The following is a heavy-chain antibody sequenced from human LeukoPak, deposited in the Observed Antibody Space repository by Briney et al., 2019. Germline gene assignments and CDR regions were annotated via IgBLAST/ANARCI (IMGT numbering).Heavy chain of an antibody. D-gene: IGHD5-12*01. CDR1: GGTFSSYA. CDR2: IIPIFGTA. Sequence: ASVKVSCKASGGTFSSYAISWVRQAPGQGLEWMGGIIPIFGTANYAQKFQGRVTITADKSTSTAYMELSSLRSEDTAVYYCARGVVATIPYFDYWGQGTLVTVSS. CDR3: ARGVVATIPYFDY. V-gene: IGHV1-69*06. J-gene: IGHJ4*02.